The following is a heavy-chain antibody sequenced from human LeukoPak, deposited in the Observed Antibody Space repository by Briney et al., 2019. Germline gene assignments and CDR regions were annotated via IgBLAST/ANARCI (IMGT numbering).Heavy chain of an antibody. CDR3: ARENRTAMATFDY. CDR2: MYLSGTT. Sequence: PSETLSLTCTVSGDSINSLDLWSWVRQPPGKGLEWIGEMYLSGTTHSNPSVKSRVTISIDKSKNQFFLNLSSVTAADTAVYYCARENRTAMATFDYWGQGTLVTVSS. J-gene: IGHJ4*02. D-gene: IGHD5-18*01. CDR1: GDSINSLDL. V-gene: IGHV4-4*02.